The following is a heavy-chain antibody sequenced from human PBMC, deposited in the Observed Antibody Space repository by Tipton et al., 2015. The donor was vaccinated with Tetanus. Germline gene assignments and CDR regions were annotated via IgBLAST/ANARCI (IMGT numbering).Heavy chain of an antibody. D-gene: IGHD3-10*01. J-gene: IGHJ4*01. CDR3: ARDYDGSEPYDY. CDR2: ILPIFGTT. Sequence: QVQSGAEVKKPGSSVKVSCKASGGTFTSYAFSWVRQAPGQGLEWMGTILPIFGTTNYAQKFQGRVTITADKSTRTVYMELSSLRSGDTAIYYCARDYDGSEPYDYWGQGTLVTVSS. CDR1: GGTFTSYA. V-gene: IGHV1-69*06.